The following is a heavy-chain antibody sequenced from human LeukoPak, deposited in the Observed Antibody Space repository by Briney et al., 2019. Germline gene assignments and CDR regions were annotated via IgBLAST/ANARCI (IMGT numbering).Heavy chain of an antibody. CDR1: GFTFSIYG. D-gene: IGHD3-22*01. V-gene: IGHV3-23*01. CDR3: AKDRYYDSSAYYYVRYFDL. CDR2: MSGSGGST. J-gene: IGHJ2*01. Sequence: PGGSLRLSCAASGFTFSIYGMSWVRQAPGRGLEWVSAMSGSGGSTYYADSVKGRFTISRDNSKNTLYLQMNSLRAEDTAVYYCAKDRYYDSSAYYYVRYFDLWGRGTLVTVSS.